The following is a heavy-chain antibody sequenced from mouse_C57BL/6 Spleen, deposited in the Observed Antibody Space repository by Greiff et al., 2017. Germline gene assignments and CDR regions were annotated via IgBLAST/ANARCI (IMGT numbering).Heavy chain of an antibody. J-gene: IGHJ3*01. CDR1: GYTFTSYW. CDR3: ARSPYDYDSWFAY. D-gene: IGHD2-4*01. Sequence: VKLQQPGAELVKPGASVKLSCKASGYTFTSYWMHWVKQRPGQGLEWIGMIHPNSGSTNYNEKFKSKATLTVDKSSSTAYMQRSSLTSEDSAVYYCARSPYDYDSWFAYWGQGTLVTVSA. CDR2: IHPNSGST. V-gene: IGHV1-64*01.